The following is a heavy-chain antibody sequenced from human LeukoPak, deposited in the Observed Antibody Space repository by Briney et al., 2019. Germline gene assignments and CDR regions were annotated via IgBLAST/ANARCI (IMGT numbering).Heavy chain of an antibody. CDR2: ISTSGRT. CDR1: GGSISSGRYY. V-gene: IGHV4-61*09. CDR3: ARGLHGYTYGYVPWELYYYMDV. J-gene: IGHJ6*03. Sequence: PSETLSLTCNVSGGSISSGRYYWSWIRQPAGRGLEWIGHISTSGRTSYSPSLKSRVTISVDTSKNQFSLKMSSVSAADTAVYYCARGLHGYTYGYVPWELYYYMDVWGKGTTVTISS. D-gene: IGHD5-18*01.